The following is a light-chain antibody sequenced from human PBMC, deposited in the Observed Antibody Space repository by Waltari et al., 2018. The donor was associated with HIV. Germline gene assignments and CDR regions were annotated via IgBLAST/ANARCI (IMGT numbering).Light chain of an antibody. CDR2: EAS. CDR3: QQRSNWPRT. V-gene: IGKV3-11*01. J-gene: IGKJ1*01. CDR1: QSVCSY. Sequence: EIVLIQSPFTVSLSPGERATLSCRASQSVCSYLAWYQQKAGQAPRLLIYEASNRATGIPARFTGSGSGTDFTLTISSLEPADVAVYYCQQRSNWPRTFGQGTKVEIK.